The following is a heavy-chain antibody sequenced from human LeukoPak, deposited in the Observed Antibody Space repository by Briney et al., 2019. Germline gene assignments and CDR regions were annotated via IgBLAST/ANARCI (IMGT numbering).Heavy chain of an antibody. D-gene: IGHD4-23*01. Sequence: SETLSLTCTLSVGSLCGGGSCCGWIRPHPGKGLEWIGYIYYSGSTYYNPSLKSRVTISVDTSKNQFSLKLSSVTAADTAVYYCARVGNSGIGWYFDLCGRGTLVTVSS. CDR2: IYYSGST. CDR3: ARVGNSGIGWYFDL. V-gene: IGHV4-31*03. J-gene: IGHJ2*01. CDR1: VGSLCGGGSC.